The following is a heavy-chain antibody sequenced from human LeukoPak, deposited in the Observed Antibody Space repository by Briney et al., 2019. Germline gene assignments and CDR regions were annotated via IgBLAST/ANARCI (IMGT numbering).Heavy chain of an antibody. CDR3: ARVAAGFTLDY. CDR2: IYHSGST. D-gene: IGHD2-15*01. V-gene: IGHV4-30-2*01. J-gene: IGHJ4*02. Sequence: SETLSLTCAVSGGSISSGGYSWSWIRQPPGKGLEWIGYIYHSGSTYYNPSLKSRVTISVDRSKSQFSLKLSSVTAAGTAAYYCARVAAGFTLDYWGQGTLVTVSS. CDR1: GGSISSGGYS.